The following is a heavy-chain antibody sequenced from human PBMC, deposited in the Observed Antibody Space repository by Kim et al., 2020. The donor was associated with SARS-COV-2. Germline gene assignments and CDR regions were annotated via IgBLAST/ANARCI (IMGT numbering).Heavy chain of an antibody. D-gene: IGHD1-26*01. CDR2: VSYDGTIK. CDR1: GFTFSKYG. V-gene: IGHV3-30*18. J-gene: IGHJ2*01. Sequence: GGSLRLSCAASGFTFSKYGMHWVRQAPGKGLEWVAVVSYDGTIKYYTESVKGRFTISRDNSEDTLHLQMDSLRPEDTAVYYCANVFDLGASIYWYFDLWGRGTLVTVSS. CDR3: ANVFDLGASIYWYFDL.